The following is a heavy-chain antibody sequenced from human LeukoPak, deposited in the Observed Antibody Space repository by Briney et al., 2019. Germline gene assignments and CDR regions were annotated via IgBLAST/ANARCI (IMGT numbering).Heavy chain of an antibody. CDR3: VRGRSSSWYKYFDY. D-gene: IGHD6-13*01. J-gene: IGHJ4*02. CDR2: MNPNSGNT. V-gene: IGHV1-8*03. Sequence: GASVKVSCKASGYTFTSYEINWVRQATGQGLEWMGWMNPNSGNTGYAQKFQGRVTVTRNTSISTAYMELSSLRSEDTAVYYCVRGRSSSWYKYFDYWGQGTLVTVSS. CDR1: GYTFTSYE.